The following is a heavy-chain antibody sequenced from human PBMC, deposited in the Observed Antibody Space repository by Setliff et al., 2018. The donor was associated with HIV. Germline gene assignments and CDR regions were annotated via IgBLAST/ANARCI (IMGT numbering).Heavy chain of an antibody. J-gene: IGHJ5*02. V-gene: IGHV4-39*07. CDR2: FHYSGST. D-gene: IGHD3-3*01. CDR1: GGSISSSSYY. Sequence: PSETLSLTCNVSGGSISSSSYYWGWIRQPPGKGLEWIGSFHYSGSTSYNPSLKSRVIISLDTSKNHLSLKLRSVTAADTAVYYCAREEDYNFWSGYDWFDPWGQGTLVTVSS. CDR3: AREEDYNFWSGYDWFDP.